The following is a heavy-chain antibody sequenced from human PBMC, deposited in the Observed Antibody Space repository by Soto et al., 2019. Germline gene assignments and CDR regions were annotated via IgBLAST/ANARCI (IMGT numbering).Heavy chain of an antibody. CDR1: GFTFSGSA. Sequence: EVQLVESGGGLVQPGESLKLSCAVSGFTFSGSAMHWVRQASGKGLEWVGRIRSKANNYATAYAASVKGRFTISRDDSKNTAYLKMNSLKSEDTAGYYCTRGYGDYVRDYWGQGTLVTVSS. V-gene: IGHV3-73*01. J-gene: IGHJ4*02. CDR3: TRGYGDYVRDY. CDR2: IRSKANNYAT. D-gene: IGHD4-17*01.